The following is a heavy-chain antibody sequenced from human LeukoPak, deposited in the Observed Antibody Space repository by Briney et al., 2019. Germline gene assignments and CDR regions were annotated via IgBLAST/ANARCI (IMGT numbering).Heavy chain of an antibody. J-gene: IGHJ6*03. V-gene: IGHV4-4*02. CDR3: ASTRFVNWIHVGYMDV. D-gene: IGHD5-18*01. CDR1: GGSISSSNW. Sequence: YPSETLSLTCAVSGGSISSSNWWSWVRQPPGKGLEWIGEIYHSGSTNYNPSLKSRVTISLDTSENQFSLKVSPVTAADTAVYYCASTRFVNWIHVGYMDVWGKGTTVTVSS. CDR2: IYHSGST.